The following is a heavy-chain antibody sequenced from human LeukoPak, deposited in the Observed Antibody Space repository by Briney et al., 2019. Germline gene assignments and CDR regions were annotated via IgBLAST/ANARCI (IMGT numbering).Heavy chain of an antibody. J-gene: IGHJ6*02. CDR1: GGSFSSFSSSFS. CDR2: IYYSGST. D-gene: IGHD3-9*01. V-gene: IGHV4-61*01. Sequence: SETLSLTCGVYGGSFSSFSSSFSWSWIRQPPGKRLEWIGYIYYSGSTNYNPSLKSRVTISVDTSKNQFSLKLSSVTAADTAVYYCARVRAGYTSYYGMDVWGQGTTVTVSS. CDR3: ARVRAGYTSYYGMDV.